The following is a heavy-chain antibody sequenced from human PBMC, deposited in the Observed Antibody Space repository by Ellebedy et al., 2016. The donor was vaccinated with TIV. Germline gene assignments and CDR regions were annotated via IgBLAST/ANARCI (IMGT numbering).Heavy chain of an antibody. CDR3: ARDPSTMYHRGDGLAV. CDR1: GFAFTSYG. J-gene: IGHJ6*02. V-gene: IGHV1-18*01. CDR2: ISPYNGNT. D-gene: IGHD2-2*01. Sequence: ASVKVSCKASGFAFTSYGISWVRQAPGQGLEWMGWISPYNGNTNYAQKVQGRVTMTTDTSTSTAYMELRNLGSDDTAVYFCARDPSTMYHRGDGLAVWGQGTSVTVSS.